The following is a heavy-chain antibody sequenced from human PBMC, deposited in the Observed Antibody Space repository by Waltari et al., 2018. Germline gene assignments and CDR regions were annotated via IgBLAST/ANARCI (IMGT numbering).Heavy chain of an antibody. Sequence: QVQLVQSGAEVKKPGASVKVSCKASGYTFTSYYMHWVRQAPGQGLEWMGIINPSGGSTSYAQKFQGRVTMTRDTSTSTVYMELSSLRSEDTAVYYCARVSKPELEPESWGNMDVWGKGTTVTVSS. J-gene: IGHJ6*03. CDR3: ARVSKPELEPESWGNMDV. V-gene: IGHV1-46*01. CDR1: GYTFTSYY. D-gene: IGHD1-1*01. CDR2: INPSGGST.